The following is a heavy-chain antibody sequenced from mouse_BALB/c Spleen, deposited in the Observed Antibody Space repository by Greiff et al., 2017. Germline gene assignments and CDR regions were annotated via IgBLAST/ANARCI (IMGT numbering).Heavy chain of an antibody. CDR2: ISSGSSTI. Sequence: EVHLVESGGGLVQPGGSRKLSCAASGFTFSSFGMHWVRQAPEKGLEWVAYISSGSSTIYYADTVKGRFTISRDNPKNTLFLQMTSLRSEDTAMYYCARSTGTGFAYWGQGTTLTVSS. D-gene: IGHD4-1*01. V-gene: IGHV5-17*02. CDR1: GFTFSSFG. CDR3: ARSTGTGFAY. J-gene: IGHJ2*01.